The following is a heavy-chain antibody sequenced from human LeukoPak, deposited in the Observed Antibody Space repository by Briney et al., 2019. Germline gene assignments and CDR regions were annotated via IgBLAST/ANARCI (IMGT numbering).Heavy chain of an antibody. Sequence: PSETLSLTCAVYGGSFSGYDWSWIRQPPGKGLEWIGEINHSVSTNYNPSLKSRVTISVDTSKNQFSLKLSSVTAADTAVYYCARQSSYYYGSGSYYRARADDYWGQGTLVTVSS. CDR1: GGSFSGYD. CDR2: INHSVST. V-gene: IGHV4-34*01. J-gene: IGHJ4*02. D-gene: IGHD3-10*01. CDR3: ARQSSYYYGSGSYYRARADDY.